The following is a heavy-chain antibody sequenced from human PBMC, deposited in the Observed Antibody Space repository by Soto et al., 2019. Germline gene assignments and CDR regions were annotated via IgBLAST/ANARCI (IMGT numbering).Heavy chain of an antibody. CDR3: ARAGSSGWHNWFDP. D-gene: IGHD6-19*01. J-gene: IGHJ5*02. V-gene: IGHV4-59*01. Sequence: QVQLQESGPGLVKPSETLSLTCTVSGGSISSYYWSWIRQPPGKGLEWIGYIYYSGSTNYNPSLKMRATXXVXPXXNLFSLKLSSVTAADTAVYYCARAGSSGWHNWFDPWGQGTLVTVSS. CDR2: IYYSGST. CDR1: GGSISSYY.